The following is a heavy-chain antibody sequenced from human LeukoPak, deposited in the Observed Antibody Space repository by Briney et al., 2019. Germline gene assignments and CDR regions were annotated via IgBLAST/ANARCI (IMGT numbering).Heavy chain of an antibody. Sequence: NPSETLSLTCAVYGESLSNYYWSWIRQPPGKGLEWIGEINHYGSTNYNPSLKSRITISVDTSKNQFSLKLSSVTAADTAVYYCARRAGAYSHPYDYWGQGTLVTVSS. V-gene: IGHV4-34*01. J-gene: IGHJ4*02. D-gene: IGHD4/OR15-4a*01. CDR2: INHYGST. CDR1: GESLSNYY. CDR3: ARRAGAYSHPYDY.